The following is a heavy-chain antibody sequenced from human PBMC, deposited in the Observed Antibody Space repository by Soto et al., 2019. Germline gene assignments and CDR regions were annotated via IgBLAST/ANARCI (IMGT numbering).Heavy chain of an antibody. Sequence: GASVKVSCKTSGYKFSSYSINWVRQAPGQGLEWMAWISTNSGNTHYAERLQGRVTVTLDKTARTAFMEMWGLTSDDTAVYFCARDNGYYDFWGQGTLVTVSS. V-gene: IGHV1-18*01. CDR3: ARDNGYYDF. CDR2: ISTNSGNT. CDR1: GYKFSSYS. J-gene: IGHJ4*02. D-gene: IGHD2-8*01.